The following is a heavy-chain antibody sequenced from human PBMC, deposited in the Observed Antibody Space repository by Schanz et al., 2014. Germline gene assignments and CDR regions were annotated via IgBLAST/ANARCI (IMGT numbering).Heavy chain of an antibody. CDR3: VSQTGSPNY. V-gene: IGHV3-23*01. J-gene: IGHJ4*02. CDR1: GFSFTTYA. D-gene: IGHD6-13*01. CDR2: ISSGGGST. Sequence: EVQLLESGGGLVQPGGSLRLSCASSGFSFTTYAMSWVRQAPGKGLEWVSSISSGGGSTYYADSVKGRFTISRDNSKNTLYLQMKSLRVEDTAVYFCVSQTGSPNYWGQGTLVTVSS.